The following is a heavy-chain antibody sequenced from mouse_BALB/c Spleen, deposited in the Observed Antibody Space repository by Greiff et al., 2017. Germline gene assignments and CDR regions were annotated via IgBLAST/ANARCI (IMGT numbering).Heavy chain of an antibody. J-gene: IGHJ3*01. D-gene: IGHD2-1*01. CDR2: IYPGGGYT. CDR1: GYTFTNYW. V-gene: IGHV1-63*02. Sequence: VQLQQSGAELVRPGTSVKISCKASGYTFTNYWLGWVKQRPGHGLEWIGDIYPGGGYTNYNEKFKGKATLTADTSSSTAYMQLSSLTSEDSAVYFCANYGNYAWFAYWGQGTLVTVSA. CDR3: ANYGNYAWFAY.